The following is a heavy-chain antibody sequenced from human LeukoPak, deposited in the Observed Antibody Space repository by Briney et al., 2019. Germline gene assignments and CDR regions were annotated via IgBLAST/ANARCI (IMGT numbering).Heavy chain of an antibody. CDR2: IYTSGST. V-gene: IGHV4-61*02. Sequence: SETLSLTCTVSGGSISSGSYYWSWIRQPAGKGLEWIGRIYTSGSTNYNPSLKSRVTISVDTSKNQFSLKLSSMTAADTAVYYCARGFRGVRPIAFDIWGQGTMVTVSS. CDR3: ARGFRGVRPIAFDI. CDR1: GGSISSGSYY. D-gene: IGHD3-16*01. J-gene: IGHJ3*02.